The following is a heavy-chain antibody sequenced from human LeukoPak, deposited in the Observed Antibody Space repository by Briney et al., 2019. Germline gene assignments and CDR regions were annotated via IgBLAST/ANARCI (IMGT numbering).Heavy chain of an antibody. J-gene: IGHJ4*02. CDR3: ASSPLYGDYVDYYFDY. D-gene: IGHD4-17*01. CDR2: IIPIFGTA. V-gene: IGHV1-69*13. CDR1: GGTFSSYA. Sequence: SVKVSCKASGGTFSSYAISWVRQAPGQGLEWMGGIIPIFGTANYAQKFQGRVTITADESTSTAYMELSSLRSEDTAVYYCASSPLYGDYVDYYFDYWGQGTLVTVSS.